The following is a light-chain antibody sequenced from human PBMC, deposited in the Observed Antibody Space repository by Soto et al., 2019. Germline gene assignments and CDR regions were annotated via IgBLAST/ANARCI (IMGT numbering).Light chain of an antibody. J-gene: IGKJ2*01. CDR3: QQYGTSPHT. CDR1: QSVNSNY. Sequence: EIVLTQSPGTLSLSPGERATLSCRASQSVNSNYLAWYQQKPGQVPRPLIYGASIRAAGVPDRLSGSGSGTDFMFTISRREPEDYAVYYCQQYGTSPHTFGQGTKLEIK. V-gene: IGKV3-20*01. CDR2: GAS.